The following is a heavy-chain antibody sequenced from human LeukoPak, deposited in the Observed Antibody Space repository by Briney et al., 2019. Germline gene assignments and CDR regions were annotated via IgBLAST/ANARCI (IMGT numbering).Heavy chain of an antibody. CDR1: GYAFTIYY. CDR3: ARDNSPRWLAVVGYYFGY. Sequence: ASVKVSSKASGYAFTIYYMYWILEAPGQGLEWMAIINPNGGSTSYAQKFQGRVTMTRKTSTSTVYMELSGLRSEDTAVYYCARDNSPRWLAVVGYYFGYWGQGTLVTVSS. D-gene: IGHD2/OR15-2a*01. V-gene: IGHV1-46*01. J-gene: IGHJ4*02. CDR2: INPNGGST.